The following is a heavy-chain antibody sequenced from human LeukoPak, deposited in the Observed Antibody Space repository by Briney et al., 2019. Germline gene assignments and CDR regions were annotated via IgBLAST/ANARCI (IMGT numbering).Heavy chain of an antibody. CDR1: GGSISSSSYY. Sequence: LETLSLTCTVSGGSISSSSYYWGWIRQPPGKGLEWIGSIYYSGSTYYNPSLKSRVTISVDTSKNQFSLKLSSVTAADTAVYYCARRRYCSGGSCKRDYYYGMDVWGQGTTVTVSS. CDR3: ARRRYCSGGSCKRDYYYGMDV. V-gene: IGHV4-39*01. J-gene: IGHJ6*02. CDR2: IYYSGST. D-gene: IGHD2-15*01.